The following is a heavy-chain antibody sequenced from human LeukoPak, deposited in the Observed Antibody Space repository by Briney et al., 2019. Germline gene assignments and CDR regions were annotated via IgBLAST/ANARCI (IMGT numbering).Heavy chain of an antibody. CDR1: GYSISSGYY. J-gene: IGHJ3*02. CDR3: ARVVVRGVIMPNDAFDI. V-gene: IGHV4-38-2*01. CDR2: IYHSGST. D-gene: IGHD3-10*01. Sequence: SETLSLTCAVSGYSISSGYYWGWIRQPPGKGLEWIGSIYHSGSTYYNPSLKSRVAISVDTSKNQFSLKLSPVTAADTAVYYCARVVVRGVIMPNDAFDIWGQGTMVTVSS.